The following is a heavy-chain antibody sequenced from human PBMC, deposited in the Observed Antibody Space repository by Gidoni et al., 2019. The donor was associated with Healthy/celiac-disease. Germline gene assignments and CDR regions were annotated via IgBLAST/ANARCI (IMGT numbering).Heavy chain of an antibody. CDR1: GFTFRSYA. D-gene: IGHD3-3*01. J-gene: IGHJ6*03. V-gene: IGHV3-23*01. CDR2: ISGSGGST. CDR3: AKVEDFWSGQLYYMDV. Sequence: EVQLLESGGGLVQPGGSLRLFCAGSGFTFRSYAMSWVRQAPGKGREWVSAISGSGGSTYYADSGKGRFTISRDNAKNTLYLQMNSLRAEDTAVYYCAKVEDFWSGQLYYMDVWGKGTTVTVSS.